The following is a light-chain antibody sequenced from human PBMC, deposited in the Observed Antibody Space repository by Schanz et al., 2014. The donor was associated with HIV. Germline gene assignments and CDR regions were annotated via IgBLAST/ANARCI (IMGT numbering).Light chain of an antibody. CDR1: QSVDSY. CDR3: QQYDSSPQIT. Sequence: EIVVTQSPATLSLSPGERAVLSCRASQSVDSYLAWYRQKPGQAPRLLIYDGAHRAPGLPARFSGSGSGTDYTLTISGLEPEDFAVYYCQQYDSSPQITFGQGTRLEIK. CDR2: DGA. J-gene: IGKJ5*01. V-gene: IGKV3-11*01.